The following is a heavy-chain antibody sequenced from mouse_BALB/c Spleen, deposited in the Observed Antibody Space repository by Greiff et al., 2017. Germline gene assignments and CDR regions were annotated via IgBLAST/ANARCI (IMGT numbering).Heavy chain of an antibody. CDR3: ARDYRYDGSYAMDY. J-gene: IGHJ4*01. CDR1: GYSITSDYA. Sequence: ESGPGLVKPSQSLSLTCTVTGYSITSDYAWNWIRQFPGNKLEWMGYISYSGSTSYNPSLKSRISITRDTSKNQFFLQLNSVTTEDTATYYCARDYRYDGSYAMDYWGQGTSVTVSS. D-gene: IGHD2-14*01. CDR2: ISYSGST. V-gene: IGHV3-2*02.